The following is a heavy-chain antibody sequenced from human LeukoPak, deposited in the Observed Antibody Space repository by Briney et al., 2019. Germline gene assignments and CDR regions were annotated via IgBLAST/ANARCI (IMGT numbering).Heavy chain of an antibody. Sequence: GASVKVSFKASGYTFNSYDINWVRQATGQGLEWMGWMNPNSGNTGYAQKFQGRVTMTKNNSITTVYMELSSLRSEDTAVYYCARALSWTTESYYYMDVWGKGTTVTGSS. D-gene: IGHD3/OR15-3a*01. CDR1: GYTFNSYD. CDR3: ARALSWTTESYYYMDV. V-gene: IGHV1-8*01. CDR2: MNPNSGNT. J-gene: IGHJ6*03.